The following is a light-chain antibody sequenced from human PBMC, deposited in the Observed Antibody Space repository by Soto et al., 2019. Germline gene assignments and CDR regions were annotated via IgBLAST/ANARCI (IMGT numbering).Light chain of an antibody. Sequence: QSVLTQPASVSGSPGQSITISCTGTSSDVGAYNYVSWFQQYPGKAPKLMIYDVSNRPSGVSNRFSGSKSGNTASLTISGLQAEDEADYYCSSYTSSSTYVFRTGTKVTVL. V-gene: IGLV2-14*01. CDR1: SSDVGAYNY. CDR3: SSYTSSSTYV. CDR2: DVS. J-gene: IGLJ1*01.